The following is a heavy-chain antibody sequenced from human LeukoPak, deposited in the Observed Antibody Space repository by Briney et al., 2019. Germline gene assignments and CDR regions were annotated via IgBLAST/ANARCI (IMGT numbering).Heavy chain of an antibody. V-gene: IGHV1-18*01. CDR1: GYSFVGYG. J-gene: IGHJ4*02. CDR3: ARDIHDYLWGSYRRDY. Sequence: GASVKVSCKASGYSFVGYGITWVRQAPGQGLEWMGWFNPENGNTNYAQKVQGRVTMTADTSTSTSYMELRSLRSDDTAVYYCARDIHDYLWGSYRRDYWGQGTLVTASS. CDR2: FNPENGNT. D-gene: IGHD3-16*02.